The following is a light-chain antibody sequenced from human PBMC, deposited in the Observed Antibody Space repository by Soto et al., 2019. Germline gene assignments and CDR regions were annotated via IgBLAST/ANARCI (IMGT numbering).Light chain of an antibody. J-gene: IGKJ3*01. V-gene: IGKV1-39*01. CDR3: QASDSTPHFT. Sequence: DIQVTQSPSSLSASVGDRVSITCRASQSTGTFLNWYQQKPGKAPKLLIYAASSLQSGVPSRFSGSGSGTDFTLTISGLQPEDFATYYCQASDSTPHFTFGPGTRVDVK. CDR2: AAS. CDR1: QSTGTF.